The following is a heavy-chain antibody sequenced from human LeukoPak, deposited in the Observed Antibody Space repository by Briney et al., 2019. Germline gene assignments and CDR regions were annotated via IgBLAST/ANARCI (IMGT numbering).Heavy chain of an antibody. CDR3: ARDHGGPYGDYRRYAFDI. CDR1: GFSVTTDSYC. V-gene: IGHV4-61*01. J-gene: IGHJ3*02. CDR2: DYCGGNT. Sequence: KSSETLSLTCTVSGFSVTTDSYCWGWIRQPPGKGLEWIGYDYCGGNTNYDPSLKRRVTISVDTSKNQFSLTLTSVTAADTAVYFCARDHGGPYGDYRRYAFDIWGQGTMVTVSS. D-gene: IGHD4-17*01.